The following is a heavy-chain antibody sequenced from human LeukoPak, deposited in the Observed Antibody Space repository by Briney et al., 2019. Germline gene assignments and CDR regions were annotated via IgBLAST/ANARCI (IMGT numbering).Heavy chain of an antibody. V-gene: IGHV3-74*01. Sequence: GGSLRLSCAASGFTFNNHWMHWVRQAPGKGLVWVSRANNDGSGTTYADSVKGRFTISRDNAKNTLYLQMNSLRADDTAVYYCVRASDAFDIWGQGTMVTVSS. CDR1: GFTFNNHW. CDR2: ANNDGSGT. J-gene: IGHJ3*02. CDR3: VRASDAFDI.